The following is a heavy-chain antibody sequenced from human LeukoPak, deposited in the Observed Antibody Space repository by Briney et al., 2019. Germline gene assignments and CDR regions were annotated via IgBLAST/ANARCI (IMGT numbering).Heavy chain of an antibody. CDR2: IYYSGST. J-gene: IGHJ6*03. V-gene: IGHV4-39*07. CDR1: GGSISSSSYY. Sequence: PSETLSLTCTVSGGSISSSSYYWGWIRQPPGKGLEWIGSIYYSGSTYYNPSLKSRVTILVDTSKSQFSLKLSSVTAADTAVYFCARDWGVEGRPGYMDVWGKGTTVTVSS. D-gene: IGHD6-6*01. CDR3: ARDWGVEGRPGYMDV.